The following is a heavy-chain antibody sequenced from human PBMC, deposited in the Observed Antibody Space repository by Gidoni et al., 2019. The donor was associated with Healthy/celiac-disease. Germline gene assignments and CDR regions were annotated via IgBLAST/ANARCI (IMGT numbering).Heavy chain of an antibody. CDR2: ISASGGST. CDR1: GFTFSSYA. Sequence: EVQLLESGGGLVQPGGSLRLSCAASGFTFSSYAMSWVRQAPGKGLEWVSGISASGGSTYYADSVKGRFTISRDNSKNTLFLQMNSLRAEDTAVYYCASYYYDSSGYYYPFDYWGQGTLVTVSS. D-gene: IGHD3-22*01. V-gene: IGHV3-23*01. J-gene: IGHJ4*02. CDR3: ASYYYDSSGYYYPFDY.